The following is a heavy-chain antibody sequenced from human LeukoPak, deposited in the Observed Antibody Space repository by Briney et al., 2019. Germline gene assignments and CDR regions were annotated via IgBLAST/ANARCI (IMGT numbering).Heavy chain of an antibody. D-gene: IGHD2-2*01. CDR1: GFTVSSNY. J-gene: IGHJ5*02. CDR3: ARGGGCSSTSCNNWFDP. CDR2: IYSGGST. V-gene: IGHV3-53*01. Sequence: GGSLRLSCAASGFTVSSNYMSWVRQAPGKGLEWVSVIYSGGSTYYADSVKGRFTISRDNSKNTLCLQMNSLRAEDTAVYYCARGGGCSSTSCNNWFDPWGQGTLVTVSS.